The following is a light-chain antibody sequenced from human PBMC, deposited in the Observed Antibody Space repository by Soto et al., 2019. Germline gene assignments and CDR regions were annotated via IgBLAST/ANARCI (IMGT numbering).Light chain of an antibody. CDR3: CSYAGSYTVL. Sequence: QSALTQPRSVSGSPGQSVTISCTGTSSDVGGYKYVSWYQQHPGKVPNLIIYDVSERPSGVPDRFSGSKSGNTASLSISGLQAEDEVDYYCCSYAGSYTVLFGGGTKVTVL. CDR2: DVS. V-gene: IGLV2-11*01. CDR1: SSDVGGYKY. J-gene: IGLJ2*01.